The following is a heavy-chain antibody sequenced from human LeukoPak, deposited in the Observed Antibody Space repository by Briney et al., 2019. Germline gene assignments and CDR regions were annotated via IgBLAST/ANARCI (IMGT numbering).Heavy chain of an antibody. D-gene: IGHD2-2*01. V-gene: IGHV4-59*01. J-gene: IGHJ4*02. CDR2: IYYSGNT. CDR1: GGPISNYY. Sequence: SVTLSLTCTVSGGPISNYYWSWIRQPPGKGLEWLSYIYYSGNTNYNPSLKSRVTISVDTSKNQFFLKLNSVTAADTAVYYCARVRYCSTNRCYDREFDNWGQGTLVTVSS. CDR3: ARVRYCSTNRCYDREFDN.